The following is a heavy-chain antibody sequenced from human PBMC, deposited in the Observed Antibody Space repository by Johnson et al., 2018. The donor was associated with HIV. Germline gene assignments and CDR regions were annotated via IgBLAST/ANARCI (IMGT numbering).Heavy chain of an antibody. CDR2: IKSKTDGATT. V-gene: IGHV3-15*01. CDR1: GFTFNNAW. D-gene: IGHD6-13*01. CDR3: SRSIAASGRDAVDM. Sequence: VQLVESGGGLVKPGGSLRLSCAASGFTFNNAWMGWVRQAPGKGLEWVGRIKSKTDGATTDYAAPLKGRFTISRDDSKNTLYLQMNNLKTEDTAEYYCSRSIAASGRDAVDMWGQGTMVTVSS. J-gene: IGHJ3*02.